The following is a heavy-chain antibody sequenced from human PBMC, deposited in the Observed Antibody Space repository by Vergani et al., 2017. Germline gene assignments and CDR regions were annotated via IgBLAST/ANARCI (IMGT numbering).Heavy chain of an antibody. V-gene: IGHV4-39*07. CDR3: ARTETYYYGSGSYYQNWFDP. D-gene: IGHD3-10*01. CDR2: IYYSGSP. Sequence: QLQLQESGPGLVKPSETLSLTCTVSGGSISSSSYYWGWIRQPPGKGLEWIGSIYYSGSPYYKPSLKRRVTISVDTAKNQFSLKLSSVTAADTAVYYCARTETYYYGSGSYYQNWFDPWGQGTLVTVSS. J-gene: IGHJ5*02. CDR1: GGSISSSSYY.